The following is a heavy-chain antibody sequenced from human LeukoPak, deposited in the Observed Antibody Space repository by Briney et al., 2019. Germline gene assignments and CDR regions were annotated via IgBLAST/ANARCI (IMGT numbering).Heavy chain of an antibody. V-gene: IGHV4-61*01. CDR1: GYSISSAYY. CDR3: AREEALGSGSFDY. D-gene: IGHD1-26*01. CDR2: IYYSGST. J-gene: IGHJ4*02. Sequence: PSETLSLTCSVSGYSISSAYYWGWIRQPPGKGLEWIGYIYYSGSTNYNPSLKSRVTISVDTSKNQFSLKLSSVTAADTAVYYCAREEALGSGSFDYWGQGTLVTVSS.